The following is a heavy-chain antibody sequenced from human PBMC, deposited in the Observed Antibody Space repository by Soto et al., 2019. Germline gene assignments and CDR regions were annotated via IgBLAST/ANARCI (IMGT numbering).Heavy chain of an antibody. Sequence: SETLSLTYTVSGGSISSGGYYWSWIRQHPGKGLEWIGYIYYSGSTYYNPSLKSRVTISVDTSKNQFSLKLSSVTAADTAVYYCAASCVGCGGFNYYGMDVWGQGTTVTSP. CDR1: GGSISSGGYY. CDR3: AASCVGCGGFNYYGMDV. D-gene: IGHD2-21*01. V-gene: IGHV4-31*03. CDR2: IYYSGST. J-gene: IGHJ6*02.